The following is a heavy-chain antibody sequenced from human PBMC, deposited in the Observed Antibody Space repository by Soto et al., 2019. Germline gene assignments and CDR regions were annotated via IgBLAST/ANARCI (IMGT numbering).Heavy chain of an antibody. J-gene: IGHJ4*02. V-gene: IGHV3-30*18. CDR1: GLTCTGYG. D-gene: IGHD2-15*01. CDR3: AKGRTVVVVPAAPEFDY. Sequence: PGRSLRLSCAASGLTCTGYGMHWVSQTPGKGLEWVAGIPYDESNKYYADSIKGRFTISRDNSKNTLYLQMNSLRAEDTAVYYCAKGRTVVVVPAAPEFDYWGQGTLVTVSS. CDR2: IPYDESNK.